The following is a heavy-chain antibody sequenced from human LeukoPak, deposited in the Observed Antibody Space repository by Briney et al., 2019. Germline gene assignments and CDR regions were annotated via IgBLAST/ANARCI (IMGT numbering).Heavy chain of an antibody. V-gene: IGHV4-39*01. D-gene: IGHD6-6*01. CDR3: ARRNLSREQLGYYYYMDV. J-gene: IGHJ6*03. Sequence: PSETLSLTCTVSGGSISISSYYWGWLRQPPGKGLEWVGSIYYSGSTYYNPSLKSRVTISVDTSKNQFSLKLSSVTAADTAVYYCARRNLSREQLGYYYYMDVWGKGTTVTVSS. CDR2: IYYSGST. CDR1: GGSISISSYY.